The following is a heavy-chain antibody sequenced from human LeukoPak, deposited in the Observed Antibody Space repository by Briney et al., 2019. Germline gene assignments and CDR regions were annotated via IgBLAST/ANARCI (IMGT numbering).Heavy chain of an antibody. J-gene: IGHJ4*02. CDR1: GGSISSGGYY. V-gene: IGHV4-31*03. Sequence: SQTLSLTCTVSGGSISSGGYYWSWIRQHPGKGLEWIGYIYYSGSTYHNPSLKSRVTISVDTSKNQFSLKLSSVTAADTAVYYCAGGRGQVTTFDYWGQGTLVTVSS. CDR2: IYYSGST. CDR3: AGGRGQVTTFDY. D-gene: IGHD4-17*01.